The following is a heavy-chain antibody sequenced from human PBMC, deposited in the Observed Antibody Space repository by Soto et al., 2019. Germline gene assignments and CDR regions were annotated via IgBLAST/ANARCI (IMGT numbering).Heavy chain of an antibody. CDR2: IWYDGSNK. CDR3: ARDPNYYDSSGYYYYYYGMDV. V-gene: IGHV3-33*01. D-gene: IGHD3-22*01. Sequence: GGSLRLSCAASGFTFSSYGMHWVRQAPGKGLEWVAVIWYDGSNKYYADSVKGRFTISRDNSKNTLYLQMNSLRAEDTAVYYCARDPNYYDSSGYYYYYYGMDVWGQGTTVTVSS. CDR1: GFTFSSYG. J-gene: IGHJ6*02.